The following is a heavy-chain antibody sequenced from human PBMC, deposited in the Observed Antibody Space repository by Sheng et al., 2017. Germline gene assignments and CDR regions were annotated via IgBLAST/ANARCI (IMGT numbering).Heavy chain of an antibody. CDR1: GFTVSSNY. CDR3: ARDPGALMGASDY. D-gene: IGHD1-26*01. CDR2: IYSGGST. V-gene: IGHV3-53*02. J-gene: IGHJ4*02. Sequence: EVQLVETGGGLIQPGGSPRLSCAASGFTVSSNYMSWVRQAPGKGLEWVSVIYSGGSTYYADSVKGRFTISRDNSKNTLYLQMNSLRAEDTAVYYCARDPGALMGASDYWGQGTLV.